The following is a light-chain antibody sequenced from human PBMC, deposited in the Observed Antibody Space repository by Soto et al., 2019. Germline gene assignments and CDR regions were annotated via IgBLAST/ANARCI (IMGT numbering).Light chain of an antibody. J-gene: IGLJ1*01. Sequence: QAVVTQEPSLTVSPGGTVTLTCGSSTGTVTSGHYPYWFQQKPGRAPRTLIYDTFKKHSWTPARFSGSLLGGRAALTLSGAQPEDEADYYCLLSYNGPYVFGPGTTVTVL. V-gene: IGLV7-46*01. CDR2: DTF. CDR3: LLSYNGPYV. CDR1: TGTVTSGHY.